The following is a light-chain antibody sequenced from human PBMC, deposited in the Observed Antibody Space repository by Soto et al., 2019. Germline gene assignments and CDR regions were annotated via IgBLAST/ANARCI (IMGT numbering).Light chain of an antibody. CDR3: QQYNSWYT. CDR1: QSISSW. J-gene: IGKJ2*01. V-gene: IGKV1-5*03. CDR2: KAS. Sequence: DIQMTQSPSTLSASVGDRVTITCRASQSISSWLAWYQQKPGKAPKLLIYKASSLESGVPSRFSGSGSGTEFTLTFSSLQPDDFATYYCQQYNSWYTLGRGTRVDIK.